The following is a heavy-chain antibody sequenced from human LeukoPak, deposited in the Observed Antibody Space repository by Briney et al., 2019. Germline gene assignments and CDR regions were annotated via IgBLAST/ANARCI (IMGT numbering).Heavy chain of an antibody. V-gene: IGHV3-23*01. CDR1: GFSFTNYA. CDR2: INGGGDKT. J-gene: IGHJ4*02. Sequence: GGSLRLSCAASGFSFTNYAMSWVRQAPGKGLEWVSGINGGGDKTYYRDSVKGRITISRDNSKNTLYLQMNSLRAEDTAIYNCAKSRGSTLFDSWGQGTLVTVSS. D-gene: IGHD1-26*01. CDR3: AKSRGSTLFDS.